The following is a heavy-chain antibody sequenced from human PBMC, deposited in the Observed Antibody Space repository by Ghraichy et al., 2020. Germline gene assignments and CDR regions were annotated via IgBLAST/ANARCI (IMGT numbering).Heavy chain of an antibody. J-gene: IGHJ5*02. CDR3: AGAGMSGFLTFDP. V-gene: IGHV4-59*01. CDR1: GGSISSYY. CDR2: IYYSGST. Sequence: SETLSLTCTVSGGSISSYYWSWIRQPPGKGLELIGYIYYSGSTNYNPSLKSRVTISVDTSKNQFSLQLSSVTAAYTAGYYCAGAGMSGFLTFDPWGQGTLVAVSS. D-gene: IGHD5-12*01.